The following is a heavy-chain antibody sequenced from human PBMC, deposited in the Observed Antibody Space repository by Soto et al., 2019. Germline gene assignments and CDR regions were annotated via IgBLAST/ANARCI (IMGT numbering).Heavy chain of an antibody. J-gene: IGHJ4*02. Sequence: QVQLVQSGAEVREPGASVKVSCKASGYSFTSLDINWVRQTAGQGLEWMGWMEPSTGRTGYAQKFQGRVTMTRDTSINTAYMELTTLTSDDTAFYYCARGVSAGVDYWGQGTLVIDSS. CDR1: GYSFTSLD. D-gene: IGHD1-26*01. V-gene: IGHV1-8*01. CDR2: MEPSTGRT. CDR3: ARGVSAGVDY.